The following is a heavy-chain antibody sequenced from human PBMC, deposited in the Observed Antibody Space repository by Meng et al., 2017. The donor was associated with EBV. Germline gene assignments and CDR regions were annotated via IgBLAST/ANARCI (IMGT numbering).Heavy chain of an antibody. V-gene: IGHV4-61*01. D-gene: IGHD4-11*01. CDR3: ARGDYTNYPRWFDP. J-gene: IGHJ5*02. CDR1: GGSVNNESYY. CDR2: IYYTGST. Sequence: QVQLQESGPGLVTPSEPLSLTCTVSGGSVNNESYYWGWIRPPPGKGLEYIGYIYYTGSTNYNSSLKSRVTISLDKSKNQFSLKLTSLTAADTAIYYCARGDYTNYPRWFDPWGQGTLINVSS.